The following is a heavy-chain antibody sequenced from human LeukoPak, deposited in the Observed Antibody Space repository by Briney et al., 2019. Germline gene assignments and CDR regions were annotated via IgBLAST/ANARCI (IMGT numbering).Heavy chain of an antibody. CDR1: GFTFDDHA. Sequence: GGSLRLSCAASGFTFDDHAMHWVRQAPGKGLEWISLISWDGGTTYYADSAKGRFTISRDNSKNSVYLQMNGLRPEDTAIYYCTKGLRFAAALTPFDYWGQGTLVTVSS. CDR3: TKGLRFAAALTPFDY. D-gene: IGHD6-13*01. V-gene: IGHV3-43D*03. CDR2: ISWDGGTT. J-gene: IGHJ4*02.